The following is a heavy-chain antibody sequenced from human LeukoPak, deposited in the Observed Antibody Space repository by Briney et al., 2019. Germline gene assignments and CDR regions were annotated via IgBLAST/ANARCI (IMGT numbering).Heavy chain of an antibody. CDR1: GGSFSGYY. J-gene: IGHJ4*02. D-gene: IGHD6-13*01. V-gene: IGHV4-34*01. CDR2: INHSGST. Sequence: PSETLSLTCAVYGGSFSGYYWSWIRQPPGKGLEWIGEINHSGSTNYNPSLESRVTISVDTSKNQFSLKLSSETAADTAVYYCARELRRSYSSSWSKRGYFDYWGQGTLVTVSS. CDR3: ARELRRSYSSSWSKRGYFDY.